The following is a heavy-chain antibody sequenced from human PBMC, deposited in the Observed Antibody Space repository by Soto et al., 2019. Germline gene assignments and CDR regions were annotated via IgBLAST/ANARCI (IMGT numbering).Heavy chain of an antibody. Sequence: PGGSLRLSCAASGFTFSSYSMNWVRQAPGKGLEWVSYISSSSSTIYYADSVKGRFTISRDNAKNSLYLQMNSLRAEDTAVYYCAIDLRCFDPWDYWCQGTLVTGSS. CDR3: AIDLRCFDPWDY. J-gene: IGHJ4*02. V-gene: IGHV3-48*01. D-gene: IGHD3-9*01. CDR2: ISSSSSTI. CDR1: GFTFSSYS.